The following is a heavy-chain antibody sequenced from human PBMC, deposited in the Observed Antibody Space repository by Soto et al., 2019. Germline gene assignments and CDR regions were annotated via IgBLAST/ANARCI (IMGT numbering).Heavy chain of an antibody. J-gene: IGHJ4*02. CDR1: GYSFTSYW. CDR3: ARQDYDFWSGYPYYFDY. V-gene: IGHV5-51*01. Sequence: GESLKISCKGSGYSFTSYWIGWVRQMPGKGLEWMGIIYPGDSDTRYSPSFKGQVTISADKAISTAYLQWSSLKASDTAMYYCARQDYDFWSGYPYYFDYWGQGTLVTVSS. CDR2: IYPGDSDT. D-gene: IGHD3-3*01.